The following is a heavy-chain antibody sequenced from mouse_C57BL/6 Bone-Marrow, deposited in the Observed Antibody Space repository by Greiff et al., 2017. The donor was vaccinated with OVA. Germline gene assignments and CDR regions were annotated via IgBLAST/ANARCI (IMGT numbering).Heavy chain of an antibody. Sequence: QVQLQQPGAELVKPGASVKMSCKASGYTFTSYWITWVKQRPGQGLEWIGDIYPGSGSTNYNEKFKSKATLTVDTSSSTAYMQLSSLTSEDSAVYYGARRFYYDGSRGAMDYWGQGTSVTVSS. V-gene: IGHV1-55*01. J-gene: IGHJ4*01. CDR3: ARRFYYDGSRGAMDY. CDR1: GYTFTSYW. D-gene: IGHD1-1*01. CDR2: IYPGSGST.